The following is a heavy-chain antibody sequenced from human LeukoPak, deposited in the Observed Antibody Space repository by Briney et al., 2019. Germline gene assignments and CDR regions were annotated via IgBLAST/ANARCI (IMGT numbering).Heavy chain of an antibody. CDR2: ISSSSTII. CDR1: GFTFSSYE. CDR3: GASRQYVGAFDI. V-gene: IGHV3-48*03. J-gene: IGHJ3*02. D-gene: IGHD3-16*01. Sequence: GGSLRLSCAASGFTFSSYELYWVRQAPGKGLEWISYISSSSTIIKYADSVRGRFTISRDDARESLYLQTSSLRADDTAIYYCGASRQYVGAFDIWGQGTLVTVSS.